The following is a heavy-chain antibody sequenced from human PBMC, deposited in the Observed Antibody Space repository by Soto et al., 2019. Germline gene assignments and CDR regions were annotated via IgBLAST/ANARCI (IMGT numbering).Heavy chain of an antibody. Sequence: GGSLRLSCAASGFTFSSYAMSWVRQAPGKGLEWVSAISGSGGSTYYADSVKGRFTISRDNSKNTLYLQMNSLRAEDTAVYYCAKDSLLWFRSPSDAFDIWGQGTMVTVSS. V-gene: IGHV3-23*01. CDR1: GFTFSSYA. D-gene: IGHD3-10*01. CDR3: AKDSLLWFRSPSDAFDI. J-gene: IGHJ3*02. CDR2: ISGSGGST.